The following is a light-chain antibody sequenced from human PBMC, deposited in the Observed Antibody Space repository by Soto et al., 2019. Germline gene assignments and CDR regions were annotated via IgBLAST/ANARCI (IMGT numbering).Light chain of an antibody. CDR3: QQSYGAIT. V-gene: IGKV1-39*01. CDR1: QSIYTY. J-gene: IGKJ5*01. Sequence: DIQMTQSPSSLSASIGDRVSISCRASQSIYTYLNWYQQKPGNAPELLIHAASTLQSGVPSRCSGSGSGTDSTLSISSLEPEDVATYYCQQSYGAITFGQGTRLEI. CDR2: AAS.